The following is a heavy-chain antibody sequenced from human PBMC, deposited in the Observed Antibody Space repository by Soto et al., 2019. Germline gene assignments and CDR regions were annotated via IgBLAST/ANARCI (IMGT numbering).Heavy chain of an antibody. Sequence: QVQVVQSGAEVKKPESSVKVSCKPSGGTFNTYTVNWVRLAPGHGLEWMGRFIPILDMANYAQKFQDRVTITAERSTFTAYMELNSLTSDDTAVYYCAITYCRDNSCPRDFDFWGPGTRVTVSS. CDR1: GGTFNTYT. CDR2: FIPILDMA. V-gene: IGHV1-69*02. J-gene: IGHJ4*02. CDR3: AITYCRDNSCPRDFDF. D-gene: IGHD2-21*01.